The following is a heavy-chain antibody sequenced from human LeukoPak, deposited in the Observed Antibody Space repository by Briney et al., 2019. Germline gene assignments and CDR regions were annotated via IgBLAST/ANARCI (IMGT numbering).Heavy chain of an antibody. CDR1: GYTFTGYY. V-gene: IGHV1-2*02. J-gene: IGHJ6*02. D-gene: IGHD2-15*01. CDR3: ARGLLLPYYYYGMDV. CDR2: INPNSGGT. Sequence: ASVKVSCKASGYTFTGYYMHWVRQAPGQGLEWMGWINPNSGGTNYAQKFQGRVTMTRDTSISTAYMELNRLRSDDTAVYYCARGLLLPYYYYGMDVWGQGTTVTVSS.